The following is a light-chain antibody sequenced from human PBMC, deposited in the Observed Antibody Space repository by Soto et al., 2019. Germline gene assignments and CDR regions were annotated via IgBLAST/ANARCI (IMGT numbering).Light chain of an antibody. CDR2: SAS. Sequence: DIQMTQSPSSLSASVGDRVTITCRASQDIRHALGWYQQKPGKVPKRLIYSASSLPNAVPSRFSASGSATVFTLTISSLQPADFATYFCLQHAYHPFTFGQGTRLEI. CDR1: QDIRHA. CDR3: LQHAYHPFT. J-gene: IGKJ2*01. V-gene: IGKV1-17*01.